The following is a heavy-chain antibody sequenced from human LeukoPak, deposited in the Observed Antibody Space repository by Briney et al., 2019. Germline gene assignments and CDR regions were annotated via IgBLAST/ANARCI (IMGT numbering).Heavy chain of an antibody. J-gene: IGHJ5*02. CDR3: ARKYLESKLVSGTGVNWFGP. Sequence: GASVKVSCKASGYTFTSYGISWVRQAPGQGLEWMGWINPNTGDTDYAQKFQGRVTLTSDTSISTSYMDLNSLRSDDTAVYYCARKYLESKLVSGTGVNWFGPWGQGTLVTVSS. CDR2: INPNTGDT. D-gene: IGHD6-19*01. V-gene: IGHV1-18*01. CDR1: GYTFTSYG.